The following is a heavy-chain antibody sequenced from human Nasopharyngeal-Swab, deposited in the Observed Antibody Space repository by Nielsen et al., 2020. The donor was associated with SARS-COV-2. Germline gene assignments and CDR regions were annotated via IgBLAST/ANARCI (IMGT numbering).Heavy chain of an antibody. V-gene: IGHV3-23*01. CDR3: AKGGGYSYYYGMDV. D-gene: IGHD5-18*01. CDR1: GFTFSSYA. Sequence: GGSLRLSCAASGFTFSSYAMSWVRQAPGKGLEWVSAISGSGGSTYYADSVKGRFTISRDNSKNTLYLQRNSLRAEDTAVYYCAKGGGYSYYYGMDVWGQGTTVTVSS. CDR2: ISGSGGST. J-gene: IGHJ6*02.